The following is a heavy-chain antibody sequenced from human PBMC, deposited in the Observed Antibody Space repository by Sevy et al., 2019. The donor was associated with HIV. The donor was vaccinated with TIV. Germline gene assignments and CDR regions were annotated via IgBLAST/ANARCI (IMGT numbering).Heavy chain of an antibody. V-gene: IGHV4-38-2*02. J-gene: IGHJ3*02. CDR2: IYHSGST. Sequence: SETLSLTCTVSGYSISSGYYWGWLRQPPGKGLEWIGSIYHSGSTYYNPSLKSRVTISVDTSKNQFSLKLSFVTAADTAVYYCAREDGRYFDWLEDGGAAFDIWGQGTMVTVSS. CDR3: AREDGRYFDWLEDGGAAFDI. D-gene: IGHD3-9*01. CDR1: GYSISSGYY.